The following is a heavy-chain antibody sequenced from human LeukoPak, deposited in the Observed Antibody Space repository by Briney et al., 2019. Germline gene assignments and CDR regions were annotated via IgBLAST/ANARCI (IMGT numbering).Heavy chain of an antibody. CDR1: GFTFSSYG. CDR3: AKDSGWYYYGSGSPYYFDY. D-gene: IGHD3-10*01. Sequence: GGSLRLSCAASGFTFSSYGMHWVRQAPGKVLEWVAFIRYDGSNKYYADSVKGRFTISRDNSKNTLYLQMNSLRAEDTAVYYCAKDSGWYYYGSGSPYYFDYWGQGTLVTVSS. V-gene: IGHV3-30*02. J-gene: IGHJ4*02. CDR2: IRYDGSNK.